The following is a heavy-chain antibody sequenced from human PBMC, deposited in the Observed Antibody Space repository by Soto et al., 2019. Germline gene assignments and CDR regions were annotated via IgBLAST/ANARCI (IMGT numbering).Heavy chain of an antibody. D-gene: IGHD1-1*01. CDR2: IIPLFGTT. CDR1: GGTFSNYA. V-gene: IGHV1-69*06. CDR3: ARDTHWNDDVPWFDP. Sequence: QVQLVQSGAEVKKPGSSVKVSCKASGGTFSNYAISWVRQAPGQGLEWMGGIIPLFGTTNYPQKFQGRVTITADKSTSTAYMELSSLRSEDTAVYYCARDTHWNDDVPWFDPWGKGTQVTVSS. J-gene: IGHJ5*02.